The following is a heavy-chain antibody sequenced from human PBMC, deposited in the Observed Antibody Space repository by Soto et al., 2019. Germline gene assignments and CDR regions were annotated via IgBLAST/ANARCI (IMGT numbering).Heavy chain of an antibody. CDR2: MNPNSGNT. Sequence: QVQLVQSGAEVKKPGASVKVSCKASGYTFTSYDINWVRQATGQGLEWMGWMNPNSGNTGYAQKFQGRVTMTRNTYITTAYMELSRRRSEDTDVYYCARERAVAGVDYWGQGTLVTVGS. D-gene: IGHD6-13*01. V-gene: IGHV1-8*01. J-gene: IGHJ4*02. CDR1: GYTFTSYD. CDR3: ARERAVAGVDY.